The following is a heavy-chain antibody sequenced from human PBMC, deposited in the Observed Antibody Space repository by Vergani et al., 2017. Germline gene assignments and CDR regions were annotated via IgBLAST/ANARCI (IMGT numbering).Heavy chain of an antibody. V-gene: IGHV4-39*01. CDR2: IYYSGST. Sequence: QLQLQESGPGLVKPSETLSLTCTVSGGSISSSSYYWGWIRQPPGKGLEWIGSIYYSGSTYYNPSLKSRVTISVDTSKNQFSLKLSSVTAADTAVYYCARYQDPEWGYYYYYYGMDVWGQGTTVTVSS. CDR3: ARYQDPEWGYYYYYYGMDV. CDR1: GGSISSSSYY. D-gene: IGHD3-3*01. J-gene: IGHJ6*02.